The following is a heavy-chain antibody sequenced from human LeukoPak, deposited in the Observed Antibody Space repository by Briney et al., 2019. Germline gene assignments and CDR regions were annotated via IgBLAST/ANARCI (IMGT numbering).Heavy chain of an antibody. CDR1: GDTVSSDTAA. V-gene: IGHV6-1*01. D-gene: IGHD2-2*01. CDR3: ARVGREYDLPTIAYNWFDP. CDR2: TYYRSKWYN. Sequence: SQTLSLTCAISGDTVSSDTAAWNWIRLSPSRGLVWLVRTYYRSKWYNDYAISVKSRITINPDTSKNQFSLQLNSVTREDTAVYYCARVGREYDLPTIAYNWFDPWGQGTLATVSS. J-gene: IGHJ5*02.